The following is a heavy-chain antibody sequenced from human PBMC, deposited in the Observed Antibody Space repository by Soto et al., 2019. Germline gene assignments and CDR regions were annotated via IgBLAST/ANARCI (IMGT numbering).Heavy chain of an antibody. CDR2: VYRSGAT. CDR3: AVRRATPGVALSNWFGP. Sequence: SETLSLTCAVSGYTIRSDDWWNWVRQPPGQGLEWIGEVYRSGATQYNPSLQSRLSMSLDTSANTFSLKLTSVTVADTAVYYCAVRRATPGVALSNWFGPWGQGSLVTVSS. D-gene: IGHD3-10*01. V-gene: IGHV4-4*02. CDR1: GYTIRSDDW. J-gene: IGHJ5*02.